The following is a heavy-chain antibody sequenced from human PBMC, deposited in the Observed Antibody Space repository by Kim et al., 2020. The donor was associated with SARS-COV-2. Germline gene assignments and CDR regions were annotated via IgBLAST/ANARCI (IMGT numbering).Heavy chain of an antibody. D-gene: IGHD5-12*01. J-gene: IGHJ4*02. CDR2: INPNGGST. V-gene: IGHV1-46*01. CDR1: GYTFTSYY. Sequence: ASVKVSCKASGYTFTSYYMHWVRQAPGQGLEWMGIINPNGGSTSYAQKFQGRVTMTRDTSTSTAYMELSSLRSEDTAVYYCALATGGRRWLKGHWGQGTLGTVAS. CDR3: ALATGGRRWLKGH.